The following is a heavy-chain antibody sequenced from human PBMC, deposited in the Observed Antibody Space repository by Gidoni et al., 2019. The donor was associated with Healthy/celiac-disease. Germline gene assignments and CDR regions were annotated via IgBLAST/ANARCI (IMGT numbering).Heavy chain of an antibody. Sequence: QVQLQESGPGLVTPSETLSLTCTVSVGSLSSYYWGWLRQPPGKGLEWIGYIYYSGSTNDNPSLKSGVTISVDTTKNQFSLKLSSVTAEDTAVYYWARVSYSSGWSGCFDYWGQGTLVTVSS. V-gene: IGHV4-59*01. CDR1: VGSLSSYY. CDR3: ARVSYSSGWSGCFDY. CDR2: IYYSGST. J-gene: IGHJ4*02. D-gene: IGHD6-19*01.